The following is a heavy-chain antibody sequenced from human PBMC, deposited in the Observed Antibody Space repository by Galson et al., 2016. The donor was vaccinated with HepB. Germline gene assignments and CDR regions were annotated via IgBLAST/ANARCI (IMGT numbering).Heavy chain of an antibody. Sequence: SLRLSCAASGFTFSSYAMSWARQAPGKGLEWVSAISGSGGSTYYADSVKGRFTISRDNAKNSVSLQMNSLRAEDTAIYYCARGAGVGSYIPFDYWGQGILVTVSS. V-gene: IGHV3-23*01. CDR1: GFTFSSYA. CDR2: ISGSGGST. J-gene: IGHJ4*02. D-gene: IGHD3-10*01. CDR3: ARGAGVGSYIPFDY.